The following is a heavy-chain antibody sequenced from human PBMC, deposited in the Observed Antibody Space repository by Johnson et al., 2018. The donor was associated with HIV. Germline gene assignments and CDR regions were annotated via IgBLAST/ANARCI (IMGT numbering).Heavy chain of an antibody. D-gene: IGHD5-12*01. J-gene: IGHJ3*02. V-gene: IGHV3-23*04. CDR1: GFTFSTYD. CDR3: ASQVRGLRLGVDAFDI. Sequence: VRLVESGGGVVQPGRSLRLSCAASGFTFSTYDMHWVRQAPGKGLEWVSAITGTGGSTYYAGSVKGRFTISRDNSKNTLYLQMNSLRAEDTAVYYCASQVRGLRLGVDAFDIWGQGTLVTVSS. CDR2: ITGTGGST.